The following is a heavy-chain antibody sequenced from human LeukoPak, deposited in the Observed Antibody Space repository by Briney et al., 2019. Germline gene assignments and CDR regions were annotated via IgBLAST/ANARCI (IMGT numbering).Heavy chain of an antibody. V-gene: IGHV1-69*13. CDR2: IIPIFGTA. CDR1: GGTFSSYA. Sequence: GASVKVSCKASGGTFSSYAISWVRQAPGQGLEWMGGIIPIFGTANYAQKFQGRVTITADESTSTAYMELSSLRSEDMAVYYCAREYSYGPDYYYYYGMDVWGQGTTVTVSS. CDR3: AREYSYGPDYYYYYGMDV. D-gene: IGHD5-18*01. J-gene: IGHJ6*02.